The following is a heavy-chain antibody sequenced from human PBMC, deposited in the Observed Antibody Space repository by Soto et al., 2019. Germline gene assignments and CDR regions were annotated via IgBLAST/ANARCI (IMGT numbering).Heavy chain of an antibody. V-gene: IGHV2-26*01. CDR3: ALSVAVAGTFASDI. J-gene: IGHJ3*02. CDR2: IFSNDEK. CDR1: GFSLSNARMG. D-gene: IGHD6-19*01. Sequence: QVTLKESGPVLVKPTEALTLTCTVSGFSLSNARMGVSWIRQHPGKALEWLAHIFSNDEKSYSTSLKNRLTLSTETSKKNVVLTTTNMNPVHTATDYSALSVAVAGTFASDIWGQGTMVTVSS.